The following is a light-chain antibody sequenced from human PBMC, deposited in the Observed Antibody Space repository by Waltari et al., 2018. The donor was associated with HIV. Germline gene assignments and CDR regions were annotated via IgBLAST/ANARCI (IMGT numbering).Light chain of an antibody. V-gene: IGLV1-51*02. CDR3: ATYDSSLSVGV. CDR2: ENN. Sequence: QSVLTQPPSVSAAPGQRVTISCSGSTSNIGHNFVSWYQQLPGTAPKLLIYENNQRPAGIPDRLSGPKSGTSATLGITGLQTGDEADYYCATYDSSLSVGVFGGGTKLTVL. CDR1: TSNIGHNF. J-gene: IGLJ2*01.